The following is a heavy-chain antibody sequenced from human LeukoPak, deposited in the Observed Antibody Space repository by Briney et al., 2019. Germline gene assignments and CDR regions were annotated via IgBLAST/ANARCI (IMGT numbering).Heavy chain of an antibody. CDR1: GFTFSSYG. Sequence: GSLRLSCAASGFTFSSYGMHWVRQAPGKGLEWVAVISYDGSNKYYADSVKGRFTISRDNSKNTLYLQMNSLRAEDTAVYYCAKDPSGYCSSTSCYPTDYWGQGTLVTVSS. D-gene: IGHD2-2*03. CDR3: AKDPSGYCSSTSCYPTDY. J-gene: IGHJ4*02. CDR2: ISYDGSNK. V-gene: IGHV3-30*18.